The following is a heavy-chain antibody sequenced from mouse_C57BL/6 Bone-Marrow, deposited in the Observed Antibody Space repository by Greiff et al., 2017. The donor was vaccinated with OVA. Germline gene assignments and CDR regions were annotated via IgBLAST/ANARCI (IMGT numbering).Heavy chain of an antibody. CDR1: GYTFTSYW. CDR2: IDPSDSYT. J-gene: IGHJ3*01. V-gene: IGHV1-50*01. D-gene: IGHD2-4*01. CDR3: ARGRLAY. Sequence: QVQLQQPGAELVKPGASVKLSCKASGYTFTSYWMQWVKQRPGQGLEWIGEIDPSDSYTNYNQKFKGKATLTVDTSSSTAYMQLSSLTSEDSAVYYSARGRLAYWGQGTLVTVSA.